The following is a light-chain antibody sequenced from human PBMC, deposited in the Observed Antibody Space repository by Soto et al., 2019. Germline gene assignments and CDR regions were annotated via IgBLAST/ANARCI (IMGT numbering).Light chain of an antibody. Sequence: SVLTQPPSVSAAPGQKVTISCSGSSSNIGGNSVSWYQQLPGTAPKLLIYDDNKRPSGIPDRFSGSKSGTSATLGITGFQTGDEPDYYCGSWASSVSAYVLGTGTKGTVL. CDR2: DDN. J-gene: IGLJ1*01. V-gene: IGLV1-51*01. CDR1: SSNIGGNS. CDR3: GSWASSVSAYV.